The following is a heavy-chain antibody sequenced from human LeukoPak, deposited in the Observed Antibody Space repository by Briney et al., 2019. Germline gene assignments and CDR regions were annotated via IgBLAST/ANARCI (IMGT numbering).Heavy chain of an antibody. CDR1: GGTFSSYA. V-gene: IGHV1-69*13. CDR2: IIPIFGTA. D-gene: IGHD5-24*01. Sequence: GASVKVSCKASGGTFSSYAISCVRQDPGQGLEWMGGIIPIFGTANYAQKFQVRVTITPDESTSTAYMELSSVRSEDTAVYYCARDTYVEMATFRAGRYYYYMDVWGKGTTVTVSS. J-gene: IGHJ6*03. CDR3: ARDTYVEMATFRAGRYYYYMDV.